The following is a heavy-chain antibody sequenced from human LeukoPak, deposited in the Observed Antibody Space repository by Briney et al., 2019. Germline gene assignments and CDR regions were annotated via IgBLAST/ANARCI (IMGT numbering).Heavy chain of an antibody. Sequence: ASVKVSFKASGYTFTDCYIHWVRQAPGQGLEWVGWVNPISGGTNSAQKFQGRVTMARDTSISTAYMELSRLTSDDTAVYYCARGRGSGYHDYWGQGTMVTVSS. D-gene: IGHD3-10*01. CDR3: ARGRGSGYHDY. J-gene: IGHJ4*02. CDR2: VNPISGGT. CDR1: GYTFTDCY. V-gene: IGHV1-2*02.